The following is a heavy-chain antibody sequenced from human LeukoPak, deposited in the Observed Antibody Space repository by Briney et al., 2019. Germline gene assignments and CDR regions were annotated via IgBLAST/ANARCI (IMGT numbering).Heavy chain of an antibody. CDR2: IVVGSGNT. J-gene: IGHJ6*03. D-gene: IGHD3-22*01. Sequence: SVKVSCKASGFTFTSSAMQWVRQARGQRLEWIGWIVVGSGNTNYAQKFQERVTITRDMSTSTAYMELSSLRSEDTAVYYCAAGRSGDSGYYSDYYYYYYMDVWGKGTTVTVSS. V-gene: IGHV1-58*02. CDR1: GFTFTSSA. CDR3: AAGRSGDSGYYSDYYYYYYMDV.